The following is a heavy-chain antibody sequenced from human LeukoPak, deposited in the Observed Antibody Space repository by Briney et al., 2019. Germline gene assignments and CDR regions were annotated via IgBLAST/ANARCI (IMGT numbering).Heavy chain of an antibody. CDR1: GFTFSDYY. CDR2: ISSSGGTI. J-gene: IGHJ4*02. D-gene: IGHD2-2*02. CDR3: ASPTSRYCSSTSCYTDY. V-gene: IGHV3-11*01. Sequence: GGSLRLSCAASGFTFSDYYMSWIRQAPGKGLEWVSYISSSGGTIYYADSVKGRFTISRDNAKNSLYLQMNSLRAEDTAVYYCASPTSRYCSSTSCYTDYWGQGTLVTVSS.